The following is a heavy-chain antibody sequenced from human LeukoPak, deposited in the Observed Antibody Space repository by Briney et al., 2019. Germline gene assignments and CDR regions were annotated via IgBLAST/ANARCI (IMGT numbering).Heavy chain of an antibody. CDR2: IYYNGST. J-gene: IGHJ6*02. CDR3: ARVPCSSTSCYNYYYYGMDV. CDR1: GGSISSYY. Sequence: SETLSLTCTVSGGSISSYYWSWIRQPPGKGLEWIGYIYYNGSTNYNPSLKSRVTISVDTSKNQFSLKLSSVTAADTAVYYCARVPCSSTSCYNYYYYGMDVWGQGTLVTVSS. V-gene: IGHV4-59*01. D-gene: IGHD2-2*02.